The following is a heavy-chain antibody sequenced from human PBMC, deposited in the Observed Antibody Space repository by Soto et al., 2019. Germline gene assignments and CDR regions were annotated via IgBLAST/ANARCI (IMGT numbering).Heavy chain of an antibody. CDR3: ARDQGLCSGGSCWGYFDY. J-gene: IGHJ4*02. CDR1: GYTFTNNA. D-gene: IGHD2-15*01. Sequence: ASVKVSCKAAGYTFTNNAIHWVRQAPGQRLEWMGWINAANGNTKYSQKFQGRVTITRDTSASTAYMELSSLRSEDTAVYYCARDQGLCSGGSCWGYFDYWGQGTLVTVSS. CDR2: INAANGNT. V-gene: IGHV1-3*01.